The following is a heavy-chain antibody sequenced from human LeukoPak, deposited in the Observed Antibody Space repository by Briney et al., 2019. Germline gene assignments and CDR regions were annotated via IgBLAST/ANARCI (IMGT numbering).Heavy chain of an antibody. CDR3: ASPTYYYDSSEVDYFDY. J-gene: IGHJ4*02. V-gene: IGHV1-69*04. CDR1: GGTFSSYA. Sequence: ASVKVSCKASGGTFSSYAISWVRQAPGQGPEWMGRIIPILGIANYAQKFQGRVTITADKSTSTAYMELSSLRSEDTAVYYCASPTYYYDSSEVDYFDYWGQGTLVTVSS. D-gene: IGHD3-22*01. CDR2: IIPILGIA.